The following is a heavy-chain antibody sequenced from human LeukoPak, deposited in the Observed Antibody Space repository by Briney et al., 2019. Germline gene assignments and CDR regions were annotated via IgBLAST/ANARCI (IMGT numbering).Heavy chain of an antibody. CDR1: GGTFSSYA. Sequence: GASVKVSCKASGGTFSSYAISWVRQAPGQGLEWMGGIIPIFGTANYAQKFQGRVTITADESTSTAYMELSSLRSEDTAVYYCARAGDDVVVIAISDYWGQGTLVTVSS. CDR2: IIPIFGTA. J-gene: IGHJ4*02. CDR3: ARAGDDVVVIAISDY. V-gene: IGHV1-69*13. D-gene: IGHD2-21*01.